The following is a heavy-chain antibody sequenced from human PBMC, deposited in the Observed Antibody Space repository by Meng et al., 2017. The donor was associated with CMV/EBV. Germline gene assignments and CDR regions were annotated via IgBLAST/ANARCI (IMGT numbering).Heavy chain of an antibody. CDR1: GGAFSGYY. J-gene: IGHJ5*02. V-gene: IGHV4-34*01. CDR2: INHSGST. Sequence: LRQGGAGLLKPSETLALTCAVYGGAFSGYYWSWIRQPPGKGLEWIGEINHSGSTNYNPSLKSRVTISVDTSKNQFSLKLSSVTAADTAVYYCARGVGGWFDPWGQGTLVTVSS. D-gene: IGHD1-26*01. CDR3: ARGVGGWFDP.